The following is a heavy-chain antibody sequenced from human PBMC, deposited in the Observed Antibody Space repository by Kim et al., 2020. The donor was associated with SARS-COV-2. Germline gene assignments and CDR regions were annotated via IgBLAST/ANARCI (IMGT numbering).Heavy chain of an antibody. V-gene: IGHV1-18*01. J-gene: IGHJ4*02. CDR2: IGAYNGNT. D-gene: IGHD6-13*01. CDR3: ARDKSSSSWYPAGVRDIYY. Sequence: ASVKVSCKASGYTFTSYGISWVRQAPGQGLEWMGGIGAYNGNTNYAQKLQGRVTMTTDTSTSTAYMELRSLRSDDTAVYYCARDKSSSSWYPAGVRDIYYWGQGTLVTVTS. CDR1: GYTFTSYG.